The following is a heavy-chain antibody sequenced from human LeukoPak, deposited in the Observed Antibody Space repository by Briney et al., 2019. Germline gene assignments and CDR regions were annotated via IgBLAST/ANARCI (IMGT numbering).Heavy chain of an antibody. CDR2: IKQDGSEK. J-gene: IGHJ4*02. Sequence: GGSLRLSCAASGFTFSIYCMICVRQAPGKGLECVANIKQDGSEKYYVDSVKRRFTISRDNAKNSLYLQMNSLRAEDTALYYCASGRQLGYWGQGTLVTVSS. V-gene: IGHV3-7*01. D-gene: IGHD3-16*01. CDR3: ASGRQLGY. CDR1: GFTFSIYC.